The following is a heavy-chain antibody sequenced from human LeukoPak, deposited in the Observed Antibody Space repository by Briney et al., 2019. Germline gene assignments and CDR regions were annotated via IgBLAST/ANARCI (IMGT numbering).Heavy chain of an antibody. V-gene: IGHV4-30-4*08. J-gene: IGHJ4*02. Sequence: SETLSLTCTVSGCSISGGDYYWRWIRQPPGKGLEWIGYIYYSGSTYYNPSLKSRVTISVDTSKNQFSLKLSSVTAADTAVYYCARGVGTEPVYYWGQGTLVTVSS. CDR2: IYYSGST. CDR1: GCSISGGDYY. CDR3: ARGVGTEPVYY. D-gene: IGHD4-23*01.